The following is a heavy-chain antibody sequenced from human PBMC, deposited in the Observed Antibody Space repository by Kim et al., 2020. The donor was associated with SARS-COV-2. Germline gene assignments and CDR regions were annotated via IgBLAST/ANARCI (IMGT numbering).Heavy chain of an antibody. CDR1: GFTVSDYR. J-gene: IGHJ4*02. CDR3: VRGSGFVCDY. V-gene: IGHV3-7*01. D-gene: IGHD3-3*01. Sequence: GGSLRLSCAVSGFTVSDYRMNWVRQAPGKGLEWVAIIKQDGSEKYYVDSVKGRFTISRDNAKNSVYLQLNSLRGEDSAVYYCVRGSGFVCDYWGQGIVVAVSS. CDR2: IKQDGSEK.